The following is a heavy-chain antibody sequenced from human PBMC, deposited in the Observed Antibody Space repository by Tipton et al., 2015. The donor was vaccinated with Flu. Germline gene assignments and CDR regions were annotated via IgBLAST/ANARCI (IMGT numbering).Heavy chain of an antibody. J-gene: IGHJ5*02. V-gene: IGHV4/OR15-8*02. CDR1: GFSLSNYW. D-gene: IGHD4-11*01. CDR3: ARRDYSNYVSDPKSWFDP. Sequence: LRLSCAASGFSLSNYWMHWVRQAPGQGLAWIGNIHQTGNFYYNPSLRSRVTISIDRSKNRFSLELKSVTAADTAVYYCARRDYSNYVSDPKSWFDPWGQGILVTVSS. CDR2: IHQTGNF.